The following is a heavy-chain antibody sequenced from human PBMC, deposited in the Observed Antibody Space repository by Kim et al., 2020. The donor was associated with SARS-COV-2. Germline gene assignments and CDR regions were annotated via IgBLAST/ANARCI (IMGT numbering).Heavy chain of an antibody. D-gene: IGHD3-3*01. V-gene: IGHV1-24*01. CDR3: ATGSPFGVGWFDP. J-gene: IGHJ5*02. Sequence: IYAQKFQGRVTMTEDTSTDTAYMELSRLRSEDTAVYYCATGSPFGVGWFDPWGQGTLVTVSS.